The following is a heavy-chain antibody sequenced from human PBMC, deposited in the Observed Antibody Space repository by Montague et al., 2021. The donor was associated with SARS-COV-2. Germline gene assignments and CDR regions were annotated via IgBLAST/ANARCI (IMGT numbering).Heavy chain of an antibody. V-gene: IGHV4-4*07. CDR1: GGSISSYH. CDR2: ISISGST. Sequence: SETLSLTCTVSGGSISSYHWSWIRQPAGKGLEWIGRISISGSTNYNPSLKSRVTISVDTSKNQFSLKLSSVTAADTAVYYCARDIAVAGLFDYWGQGTLVTVSS. J-gene: IGHJ4*02. CDR3: ARDIAVAGLFDY. D-gene: IGHD6-19*01.